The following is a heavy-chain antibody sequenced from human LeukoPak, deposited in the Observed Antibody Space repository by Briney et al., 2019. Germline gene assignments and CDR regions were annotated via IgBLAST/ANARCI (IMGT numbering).Heavy chain of an antibody. D-gene: IGHD6-19*01. CDR1: GITFRSYA. V-gene: IGHV3-23*01. CDR3: AAQWLVLGAFDI. CDR2: VSGSGDNT. J-gene: IGHJ3*02. Sequence: GGSLRLSCAASGITFRSYAMSWVRQAPWKGLEWVSAVSGSGDNTYYADSVKGRFIISRDNSKNTLHLQMNSLRAEDSAVYYCAAQWLVLGAFDIWGQGTMVTVS.